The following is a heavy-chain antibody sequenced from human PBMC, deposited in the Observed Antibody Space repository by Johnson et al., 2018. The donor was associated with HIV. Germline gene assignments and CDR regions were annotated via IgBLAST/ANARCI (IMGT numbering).Heavy chain of an antibody. CDR3: AKPPSMGADAFDL. CDR1: GFTFSSYD. CDR2: ISYDGSNK. Sequence: QVQLVESGGGVVQPGRSMRVSCGASGFTFSSYDMHWVRQAPGKGLEWVAVISYDGSNKYYGDSVKGRFNISRDNSKNTLYLQMNSLRAEDSALYYCAKPPSMGADAFDLWGQGTMVTVSS. D-gene: IGHD3-16*01. V-gene: IGHV3-30*18. J-gene: IGHJ3*01.